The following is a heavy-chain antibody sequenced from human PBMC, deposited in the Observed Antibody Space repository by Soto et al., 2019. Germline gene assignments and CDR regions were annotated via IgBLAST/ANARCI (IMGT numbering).Heavy chain of an antibody. CDR1: GFAVSSKY. CDR2: IYGGGTT. V-gene: IGHV3-53*01. CDR3: VQTTGGPGFDC. Sequence: EVQLVESGGGLIQPGGSLRLSCAASGFAVSSKYMTWVRQAPGKGLEWVSVIYGGGTTYYADSVKGRFTISRDTSKNTLYLQRNSLRAEDTAVYYCVQTTGGPGFDCWGQGTLVTVSS. J-gene: IGHJ4*02.